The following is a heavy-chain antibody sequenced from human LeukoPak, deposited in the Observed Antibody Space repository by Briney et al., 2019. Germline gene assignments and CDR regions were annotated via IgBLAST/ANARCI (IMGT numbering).Heavy chain of an antibody. D-gene: IGHD5-24*01. CDR2: IIPILGIA. J-gene: IGHJ4*02. CDR3: ASSGRDGYNLGWDY. CDR1: GGTFSSYA. Sequence: ASVKVSCKASGGTFSSYAISWVRQAPGQGLEWMGRIIPILGIANYAQKFQGRVTITADKSTSTAYMELSSLRSEDTAVYYCASSGRDGYNLGWDYWGQGTLVTVSS. V-gene: IGHV1-69*04.